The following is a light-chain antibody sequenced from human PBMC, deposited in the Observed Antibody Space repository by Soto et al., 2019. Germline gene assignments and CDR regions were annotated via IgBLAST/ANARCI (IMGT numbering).Light chain of an antibody. Sequence: QSALTQPPSASGSPGQSVTISCTGTSSDVGAYNYVSWYQQYPGKAPKLMIYEVNKRPSGVPDRFSGSKSGKTASLTVSGLQPEHAAHHHFTSYAGSNIWVFGRGTKLTVL. CDR3: TSYAGSNIWV. CDR2: EVN. V-gene: IGLV2-8*01. J-gene: IGLJ3*02. CDR1: SSDVGAYNY.